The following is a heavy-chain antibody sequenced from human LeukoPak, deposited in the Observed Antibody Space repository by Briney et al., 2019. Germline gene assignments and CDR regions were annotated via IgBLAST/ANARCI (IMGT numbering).Heavy chain of an antibody. V-gene: IGHV3-30*18. D-gene: IGHD3-22*01. CDR3: AKDSSGYYS. J-gene: IGHJ4*02. CDR2: ISYDGSNK. CDR1: GFTFSSYG. Sequence: GRSLRLSCAASGFTFSSYGMHWVRQAPGKGLEWVAVISYDGSNKYYADSVKGRFTISRDNSKNTLYLQMNSLRAEDTAVYYCAKDSSGYYSWGQGTLVTVSS.